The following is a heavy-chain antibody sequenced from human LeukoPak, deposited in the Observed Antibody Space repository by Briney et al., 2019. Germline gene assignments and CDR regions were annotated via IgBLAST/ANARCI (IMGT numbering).Heavy chain of an antibody. D-gene: IGHD2-2*01. CDR3: VVPAAQEGLDAFDI. J-gene: IGHJ3*02. CDR1: GFTFSSYA. V-gene: IGHV3-30-3*01. Sequence: GRSLRLSCAASGFTFSSYAMHWVRQAPGKGLEWVAVISYDGSNKYYADSVKGRFTISRDNSKNTLYLQMNSLRAEDTALYHCVVPAAQEGLDAFDIWGQGTMVTVSS. CDR2: ISYDGSNK.